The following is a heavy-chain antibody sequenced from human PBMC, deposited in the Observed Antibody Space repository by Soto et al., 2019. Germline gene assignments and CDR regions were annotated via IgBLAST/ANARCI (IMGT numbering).Heavy chain of an antibody. CDR2: IKSKIDAETI. CDR3: TKDWAHSNSD. Sequence: EVQLVESGGGLVKPGGSLRLSCVASGFSFTHAWMHWVRQAPGKGLEWVGRIKSKIDAETIDYAAPVQGRFTISRDDSKNTVDLQMNSLTTEDTAVYYCTKDWAHSNSDLGQGTLVIVSS. V-gene: IGHV3-15*07. D-gene: IGHD3-16*01. CDR1: GFSFTHAW. J-gene: IGHJ1*01.